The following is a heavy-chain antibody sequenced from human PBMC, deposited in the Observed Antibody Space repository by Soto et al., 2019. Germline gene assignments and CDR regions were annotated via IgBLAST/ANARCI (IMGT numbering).Heavy chain of an antibody. J-gene: IGHJ4*02. Sequence: PGESLKISCKGSGYSFTSYWIGWVRQMSGKGLEWMGIIYPGDSDTRYSPSFQGQVTISADKSISTAYLQWSSLKASDTAMYYCARSLQYGGNSGSYYYWGQGTLVTVSS. CDR3: ARSLQYGGNSGSYYY. D-gene: IGHD3-10*01. CDR1: GYSFTSYW. V-gene: IGHV5-51*01. CDR2: IYPGDSDT.